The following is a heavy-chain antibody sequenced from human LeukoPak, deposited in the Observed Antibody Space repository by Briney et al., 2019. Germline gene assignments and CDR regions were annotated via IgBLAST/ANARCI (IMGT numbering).Heavy chain of an antibody. D-gene: IGHD3-10*01. Sequence: SETLSLTCTVSGGSISSGDYYWSWIRQPPGKGLEWIGYIYYSGSTYYNPSLKSRVTISVDTSKNQFSLKLSSVTAADTAVYYCARRLTLHDAFDIWGQGTMVTVSS. CDR3: ARRLTLHDAFDI. CDR1: GGSISSGDYY. V-gene: IGHV4-30-4*01. J-gene: IGHJ3*02. CDR2: IYYSGST.